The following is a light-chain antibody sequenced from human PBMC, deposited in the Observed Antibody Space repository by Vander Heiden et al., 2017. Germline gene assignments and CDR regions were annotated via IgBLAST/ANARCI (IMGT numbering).Light chain of an antibody. CDR3: QQANSFPLT. CDR1: QDVNSW. Sequence: DIQMTQSPSSVSASVGDRVTITCRASQDVNSWLVWYQQKPGKAPKLLIYDASSMQSGVPSRFSGSGSGTEFTLTISSLQPEDFATYYCQQANSFPLTFGGGSKMEIK. J-gene: IGKJ4*01. CDR2: DAS. V-gene: IGKV1-12*01.